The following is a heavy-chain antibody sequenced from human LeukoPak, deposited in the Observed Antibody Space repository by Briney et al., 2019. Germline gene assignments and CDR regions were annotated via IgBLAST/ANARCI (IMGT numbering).Heavy chain of an antibody. Sequence: SETLSLTCTVSGGSISSYYWSWIRQPPGKGLEWIGYIYYSGSTNYNPSLKSRVTISVDTSKNQFSLKLTSVTSADTALYYCARGRGYADYWGQGVLVTVSS. V-gene: IGHV4-59*01. J-gene: IGHJ4*02. CDR3: ARGRGYADY. CDR2: IYYSGST. CDR1: GGSISSYY. D-gene: IGHD6-25*01.